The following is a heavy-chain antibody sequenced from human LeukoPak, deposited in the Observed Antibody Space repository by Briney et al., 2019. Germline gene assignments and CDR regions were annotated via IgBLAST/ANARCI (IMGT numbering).Heavy chain of an antibody. CDR2: IYYSGST. Sequence: PSKILSLTCTVSGGSISSYYWSWIRQPPGKGLEWIGYIYYSGSTNYNPSLKSRVTISVDTSKNQFSLKLSSVTAADTAVYYCARAMIDDAFDIWGPGTMVTVSS. CDR3: ARAMIDDAFDI. V-gene: IGHV4-59*01. J-gene: IGHJ3*02. CDR1: GGSISSYY. D-gene: IGHD3-22*01.